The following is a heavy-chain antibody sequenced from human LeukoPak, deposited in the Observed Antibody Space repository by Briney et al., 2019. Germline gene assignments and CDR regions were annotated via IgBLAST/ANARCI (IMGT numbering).Heavy chain of an antibody. D-gene: IGHD1-26*01. V-gene: IGHV3-23*01. J-gene: IGHJ4*02. CDR1: GFTFSSVA. CDR3: ARVPVGATKYSPYYFDY. CDR2: ISGGGGST. Sequence: GGSLRLSCAASGFTFSSVAMNWVRQAPGKGLEWVSGISGGGGSTYYADSVKGRFTISRDNAKNSLYLQMNSLRAEDTAVYYCARVPVGATKYSPYYFDYWGQGTLVTVSS.